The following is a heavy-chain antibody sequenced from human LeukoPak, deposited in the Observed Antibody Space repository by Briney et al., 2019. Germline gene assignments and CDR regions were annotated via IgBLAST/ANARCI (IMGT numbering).Heavy chain of an antibody. V-gene: IGHV3-72*01. CDR2: SRNKARSYTT. J-gene: IGHJ4*02. CDR1: GFTLSDHF. Sequence: PGGSLRLSCSASGFTLSDHFMDWVRQAPGKGLEWVGRSRNKARSYTTEYAASVEGRFTISRDESTNSLYLQMNSLRTEDTAVYYCARDVLSSSGWPTSHFDSWGQGTLVTVSS. D-gene: IGHD6-19*01. CDR3: ARDVLSSSGWPTSHFDS.